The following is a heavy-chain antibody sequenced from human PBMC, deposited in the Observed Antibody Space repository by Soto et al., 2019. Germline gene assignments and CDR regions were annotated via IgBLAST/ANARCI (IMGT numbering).Heavy chain of an antibody. D-gene: IGHD6-13*01. J-gene: IGHJ3*02. CDR2: INHSGST. Sequence: SETLSLTCAVYGGSFSGYYWSWIRQPPGKGLEWIGEINHSGSTNYNPSLKSRVTISVDTSKNQFSLKLSSVTAADTAVYYCASRLRYSSSWYGAFDIWGQGTMVTVSS. CDR1: GGSFSGYY. CDR3: ASRLRYSSSWYGAFDI. V-gene: IGHV4-34*01.